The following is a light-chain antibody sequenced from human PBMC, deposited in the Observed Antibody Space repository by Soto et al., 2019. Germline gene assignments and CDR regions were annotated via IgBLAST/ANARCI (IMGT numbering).Light chain of an antibody. CDR1: SSNFGAGHD. V-gene: IGLV1-40*01. CDR2: RNH. J-gene: IGLJ3*02. CDR3: QSYDTSVSGARV. Sequence: QSVLTQPPSVSGAPGQRVTISCTGSSSNFGAGHDVHWYQQLPGTAPKLLIYRNHDRPSGVPDRFSGSKSGTSASLTITRLQAEDEADYYCQSYDTSVSGARVFGGGTKVTVL.